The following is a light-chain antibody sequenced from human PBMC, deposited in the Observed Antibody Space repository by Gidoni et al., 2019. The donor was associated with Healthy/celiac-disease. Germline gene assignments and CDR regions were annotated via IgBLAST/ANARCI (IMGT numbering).Light chain of an antibody. CDR3: SSYAGSNREV. V-gene: IGLV2-8*01. CDR2: EVS. CDR1: SSDVGGYNY. Sequence: QSALTQPPSASGSPGQSVTISCTGTSSDVGGYNYVSWYHQHPGKAPKLMIYEVSKRPSGVPDRFSGSKSGNTASLTVSGLQAEDEADYYCSSYAGSNREVFGGGTKLTVL. J-gene: IGLJ3*02.